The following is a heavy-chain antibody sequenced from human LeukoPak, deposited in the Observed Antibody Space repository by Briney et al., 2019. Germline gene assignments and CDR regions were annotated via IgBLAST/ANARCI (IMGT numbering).Heavy chain of an antibody. V-gene: IGHV3-48*01. CDR1: GFTFSSYS. Sequence: GGSLRLSCAASGFTFSSYSMNWVRQAPGKGLEWVSYISSSSSTIYYADSVKGRFTISRDNAKNSLYLQMNSLRAEETAVYYCARDPEVGATYYYYYMDVWGKGTTVTVSS. CDR3: ARDPEVGATYYYYYMDV. CDR2: ISSSSSTI. D-gene: IGHD1-26*01. J-gene: IGHJ6*03.